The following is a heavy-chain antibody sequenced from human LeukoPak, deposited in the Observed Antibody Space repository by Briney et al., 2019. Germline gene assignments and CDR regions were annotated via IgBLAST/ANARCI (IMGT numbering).Heavy chain of an antibody. CDR2: LYSGGSA. D-gene: IGHD1-1*01. J-gene: IGHJ6*02. Sequence: GGSLRLSCAASGFIVSSNYMNWVRQAPGKGLEWIAVLYSGGSAYYADSVKGRFTISRDNSKNTLYLQIYSLRAEDTAIYYCARDSETETGWYYYGMDVWGQGTTVTVYS. CDR1: GFIVSSNY. CDR3: ARDSETETGWYYYGMDV. V-gene: IGHV3-53*01.